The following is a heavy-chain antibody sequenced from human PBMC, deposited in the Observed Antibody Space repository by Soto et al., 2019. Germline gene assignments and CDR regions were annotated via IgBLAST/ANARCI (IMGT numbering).Heavy chain of an antibody. CDR1: GDSMSSSNW. V-gene: IGHV4-4*02. J-gene: IGHJ4*02. Sequence: QVQLQESGPGLLKPSGTLSLTCTVSGDSMSSSNWWNWVRQPPGKGLEWIGEAHHSGRTNYNQSLKSRVTISVDRSQNLFSLKLASVTAADTAVYYCVRSEATALYYWGQGTLVTVSS. CDR2: AHHSGRT. CDR3: VRSEATALYY.